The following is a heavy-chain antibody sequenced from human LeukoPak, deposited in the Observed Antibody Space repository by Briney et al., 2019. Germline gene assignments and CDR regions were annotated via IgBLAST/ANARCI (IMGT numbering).Heavy chain of an antibody. Sequence: SETLSLTCTVSGYSISSGYDWGWIRQPPGKGLEWIGSVSHSGNTYYNPSLKSRVTISDDTSKNQFSLKLTSVTAADTAVYYCARVARCSSTSCYGDRDYWGQGTLVTVSS. CDR1: GYSISSGYD. V-gene: IGHV4-38-2*02. CDR2: VSHSGNT. J-gene: IGHJ4*02. CDR3: ARVARCSSTSCYGDRDY. D-gene: IGHD2-2*01.